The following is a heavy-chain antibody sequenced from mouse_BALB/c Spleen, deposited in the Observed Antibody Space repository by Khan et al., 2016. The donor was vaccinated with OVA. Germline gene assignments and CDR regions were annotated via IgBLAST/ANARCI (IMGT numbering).Heavy chain of an antibody. Sequence: QVQLKESGAEVIRPGTSVKVSCKAAGYAFINYLIEWVKQRPGQGLEWIGVINPGSGDIDYNENFKGKATLTADKSSSTAYMELSSLTSDDSAVYFSARYVGYDEGYFDVWGAGTTVTVSA. J-gene: IGHJ1*01. V-gene: IGHV1-54*01. CDR3: ARYVGYDEGYFDV. D-gene: IGHD2-2*01. CDR1: GYAFINYL. CDR2: INPGSGDI.